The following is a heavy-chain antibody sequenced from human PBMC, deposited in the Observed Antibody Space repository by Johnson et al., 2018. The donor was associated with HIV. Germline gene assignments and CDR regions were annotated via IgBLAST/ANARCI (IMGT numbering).Heavy chain of an antibody. J-gene: IGHJ3*02. CDR3: GRRDSGSLSFDI. D-gene: IGHD1-26*01. CDR2: INWNGAIT. Sequence: VQLVESGGGVVQPGGSLRLSCAASGFTFSSYGMHWVRQAPGKGLEWVSGINWNGAITGHVDSVKGRCTISRDNTKNSLYLQMNNLRAEDTGLYYCGRRDSGSLSFDIWGQGTMVTVSS. CDR1: GFTFSSYG. V-gene: IGHV3-20*04.